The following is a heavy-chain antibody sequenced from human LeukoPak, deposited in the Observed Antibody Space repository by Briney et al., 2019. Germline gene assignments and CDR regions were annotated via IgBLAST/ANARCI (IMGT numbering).Heavy chain of an antibody. CDR1: GGSISRYY. CDR2: IDDSGNT. D-gene: IGHD3-10*01. Sequence: SETLSLTCTVSGGSISRYYWSWIRRPPGKGLEWIGYIDDSGNTNYNPSLKSQVTISVDKFKNQFSLKLSFVTAADTAMYYCARSDYHNSGSHTVFDAFDIWGQGTRVTVSS. J-gene: IGHJ3*02. CDR3: ARSDYHNSGSHTVFDAFDI. V-gene: IGHV4-59*01.